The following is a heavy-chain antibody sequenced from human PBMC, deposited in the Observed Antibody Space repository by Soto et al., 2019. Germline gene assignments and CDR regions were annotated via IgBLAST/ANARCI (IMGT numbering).Heavy chain of an antibody. CDR3: VRDSGAKLSSS. D-gene: IGHD6-13*01. J-gene: IGHJ4*02. CDR1: GVTFSSYR. Sequence: SSVKVSCKASGVTFSSYRINWVRQAPVQGREWVGGIVPIYRTADYAQKFQGRVTITADESARTSYMELRSVKSQDTAVYYCVRDSGAKLSSSWGQGTLVTVSS. CDR2: IVPIYRTA. V-gene: IGHV1-69*13.